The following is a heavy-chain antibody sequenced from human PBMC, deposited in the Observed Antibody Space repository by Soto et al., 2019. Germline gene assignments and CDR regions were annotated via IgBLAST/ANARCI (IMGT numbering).Heavy chain of an antibody. CDR1: GGSISTYY. D-gene: IGHD3-10*01. J-gene: IGHJ4*02. CDR2: IYASGAT. V-gene: IGHV4-59*01. Sequence: KPSETLSLTCTVSGGSISTYYWSWIRQPPGGTLEWIGYIYASGATTYNPSLESRVTMSVDMPNNEFSLELTSLTAADTAVYYCARSHSFDGSIYHYYFDFWGQGTLVPSPQ. CDR3: ARSHSFDGSIYHYYFDF.